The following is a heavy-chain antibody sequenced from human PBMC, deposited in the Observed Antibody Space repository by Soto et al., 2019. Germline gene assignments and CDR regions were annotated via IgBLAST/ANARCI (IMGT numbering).Heavy chain of an antibody. CDR1: GGTFSSYA. J-gene: IGHJ6*02. CDR2: IIPIFGTA. Sequence: SVKVSCKASGGTFSSYAISWVRQAPGQGLEWMGGIIPIFGTANYAQKFQGRVTITADESTSTAYMELSSLRSEDTAVYYCARDGARTRSVYYYYGMDVWGQGTTVTVS. V-gene: IGHV1-69*13. D-gene: IGHD3-16*01. CDR3: ARDGARTRSVYYYYGMDV.